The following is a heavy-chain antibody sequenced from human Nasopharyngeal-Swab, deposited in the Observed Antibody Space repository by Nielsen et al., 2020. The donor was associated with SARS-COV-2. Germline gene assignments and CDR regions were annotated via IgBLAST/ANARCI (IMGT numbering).Heavy chain of an antibody. J-gene: IGHJ6*03. D-gene: IGHD1-20*01. Sequence: SETLSLTCTVSGGSISSYYWSWIRQPPGKGLEWIGYIYYSRSTNYNPSLKSRVTISVDTSKNQFSLKLSSVTAADTAVYYCARRGFITGRAGYYYYMDVWGKGTTVTVSS. CDR2: IYYSRST. V-gene: IGHV4-59*08. CDR3: ARRGFITGRAGYYYYMDV. CDR1: GGSISSYY.